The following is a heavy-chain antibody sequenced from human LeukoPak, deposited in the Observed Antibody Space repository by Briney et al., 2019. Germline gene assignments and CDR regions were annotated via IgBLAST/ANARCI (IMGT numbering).Heavy chain of an antibody. CDR1: GFNFNNYW. V-gene: IGHV5-51*01. J-gene: IGHJ3*01. CDR3: AGHSFDTVDAFDV. CDR2: IYPGDYDT. D-gene: IGHD2-2*02. Sequence: GESLKISCEASGFNFNNYWVGWVRQMPGKGLEWMGIIYPGDYDTRYSPSFQDHVTISVEKSLSTAYLQWRSLRASDTAMYFCAGHSFDTVDAFDVWGQGTIVTVSA.